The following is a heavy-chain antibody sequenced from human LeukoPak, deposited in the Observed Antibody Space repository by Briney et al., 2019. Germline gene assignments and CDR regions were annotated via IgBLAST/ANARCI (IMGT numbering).Heavy chain of an antibody. J-gene: IGHJ4*02. CDR2: INNGAGDT. V-gene: IGHV3-23*01. D-gene: IGHD3-10*01. CDR3: ARSGLATCHY. CDR1: GFIFTDYA. Sequence: GGSLRLSCPASGFIFTDYAMSWVRQAPGEGLEWVSSINNGAGDTFFADSVKGRFTISRDDSRGMVYLQMNSLTAEDTAVYYCARSGLATCHYWGQGTLVTVSS.